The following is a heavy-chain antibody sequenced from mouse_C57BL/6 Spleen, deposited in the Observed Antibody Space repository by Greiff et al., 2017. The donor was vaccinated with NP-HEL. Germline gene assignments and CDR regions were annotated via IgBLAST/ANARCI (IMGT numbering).Heavy chain of an antibody. CDR2: IDPSDSET. CDR3: ARDGSSGTYYAMDY. CDR1: GYTFTSYW. V-gene: IGHV1-52*01. J-gene: IGHJ4*01. D-gene: IGHD1-1*01. Sequence: VQLQQPGAELVRPGSSVKLSCKASGYTFTSYWMHWVKQRPIQGLEWIGNIDPSDSETHYNQKFKDKATLTVDKSSSTAYMQLSSLASEDSAVYYCARDGSSGTYYAMDYWGQGTSVTVSS.